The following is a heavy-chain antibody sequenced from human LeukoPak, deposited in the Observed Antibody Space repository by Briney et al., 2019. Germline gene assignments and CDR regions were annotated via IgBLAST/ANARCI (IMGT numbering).Heavy chain of an antibody. Sequence: GGSLRLSCAASGFTFSSYAMSWVRQAPGKGLEWVSAISGSGGSTYYADSVKGRFTISRDNSKNTLYLQMNSLRAEDTAVYYCAKDPVLNYGRDWFDPWGQGTLVTVSS. CDR2: ISGSGGST. J-gene: IGHJ5*02. D-gene: IGHD2-8*02. CDR3: AKDPVLNYGRDWFDP. CDR1: GFTFSSYA. V-gene: IGHV3-23*01.